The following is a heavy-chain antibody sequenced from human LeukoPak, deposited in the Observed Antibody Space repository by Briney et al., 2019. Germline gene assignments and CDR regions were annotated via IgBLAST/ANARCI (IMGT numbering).Heavy chain of an antibody. CDR2: ISWNSGSI. V-gene: IGHV3-9*01. Sequence: GGSLRLSCAASGFTFDDYAMHWVRHAPGKGLEWVSGISWNSGSIGYADSVKGRFTISRDNAKNSLYLQMNSLRAEDTALYYCAKAETIWQLVLTPSFDYWGQGTLVTVSS. J-gene: IGHJ4*02. CDR1: GFTFDDYA. CDR3: AKAETIWQLVLTPSFDY. D-gene: IGHD6-13*01.